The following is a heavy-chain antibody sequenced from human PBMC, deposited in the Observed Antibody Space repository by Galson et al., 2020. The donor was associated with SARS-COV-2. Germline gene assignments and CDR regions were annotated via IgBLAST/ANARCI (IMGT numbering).Heavy chain of an antibody. V-gene: IGHV3-33*01. CDR2: IWSDGINK. J-gene: IGHJ4*02. CDR1: GFTFSTYA. D-gene: IGHD6-13*01. Sequence: GESLKISCAASGFTFSTYAMHWVRQTPGKGLEWVAVIWSDGINKYYLDSVEGRFTISRDNFKNTVYLQMSSLRVDDTAVYYCVSSIIAAGTIDQWGQGTLVTVS. CDR3: VSSIIAAGTIDQ.